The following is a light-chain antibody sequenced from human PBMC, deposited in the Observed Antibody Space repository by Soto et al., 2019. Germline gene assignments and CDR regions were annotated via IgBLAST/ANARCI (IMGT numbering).Light chain of an antibody. CDR3: QQLSRYPLT. V-gene: IGKV1-9*01. CDR1: QALSNY. CDR2: SAS. J-gene: IGKJ4*01. Sequence: DIRLTQSPSVLSASVGDTGTVTCRASQALSNYLAWYQQKPGKAPDLLIYSASTLQSGVPSRFSGSGSETEFSLTIRALQPEDFATYYCQQLSRYPLTFGGGTKVDIK.